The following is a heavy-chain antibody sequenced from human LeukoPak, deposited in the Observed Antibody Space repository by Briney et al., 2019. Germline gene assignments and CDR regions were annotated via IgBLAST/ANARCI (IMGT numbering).Heavy chain of an antibody. J-gene: IGHJ6*03. CDR2: ISGSGGSA. CDR3: AKGAAAGDPYYYYYMDV. D-gene: IGHD6-13*01. CDR1: GFTFSSYA. V-gene: IGHV3-23*01. Sequence: GGSLRLSCVASGFTFSSYAMSWVRQAPGKGLEWVSVISGSGGSAYYADSVKGRFTISRDNSKNTLFLQMDSLRAEDTAVYYCAKGAAAGDPYYYYYMDVWGKGTTVTAS.